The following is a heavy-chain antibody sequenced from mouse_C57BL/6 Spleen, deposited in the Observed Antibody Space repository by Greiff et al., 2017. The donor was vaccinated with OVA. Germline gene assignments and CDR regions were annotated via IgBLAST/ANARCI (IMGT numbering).Heavy chain of an antibody. V-gene: IGHV5-17*01. CDR1: GFTFSDYG. CDR2: ISSGSSTI. CDR3: ARPLTGTSYWYFDV. D-gene: IGHD4-1*01. Sequence: DVQLVESGGGLVKPGGSLKLSCAASGFTFSDYGMHWVRQAPEKGLEWVAYISSGSSTIYYADTVKGRFTISRDNAKNTLFLQMTSLRSEDTAMYYCARPLTGTSYWYFDVWGTGTTVTVSS. J-gene: IGHJ1*03.